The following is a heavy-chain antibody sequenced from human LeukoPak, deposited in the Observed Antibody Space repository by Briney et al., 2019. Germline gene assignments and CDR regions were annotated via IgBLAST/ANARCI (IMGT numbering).Heavy chain of an antibody. J-gene: IGHJ4*02. D-gene: IGHD2-15*01. CDR2: IYYSGST. V-gene: IGHV4-39*01. Sequence: SETLSLTCTVSGGSIRSSSYYWGWIRQPPGKGLEWIGSIYYSGSTYYNPSLKSRVTISVDTSKNQFSLKLSSVTAADTAVYYCARHEIVEGSFDYWGQGTLVTVSS. CDR3: ARHEIVEGSFDY. CDR1: GGSIRSSSYY.